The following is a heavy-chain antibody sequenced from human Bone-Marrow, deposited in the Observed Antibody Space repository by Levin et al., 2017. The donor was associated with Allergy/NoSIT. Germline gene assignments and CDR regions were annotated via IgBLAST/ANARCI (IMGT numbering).Heavy chain of an antibody. D-gene: IGHD6-19*01. J-gene: IGHJ4*02. CDR2: ISSNGDGT. V-gene: IGHV3-23*01. CDR1: GFTFSIYA. Sequence: GESLKISCAASGFTFSIYAMSWVRQAPGKGLEWVSSISSNGDGTYYADSVTGRFTISRDNSKNTVYLQMNSLRAEDTAIYYCAKDPDSSGYFLVDYWGQGTLVTVSS. CDR3: AKDPDSSGYFLVDY.